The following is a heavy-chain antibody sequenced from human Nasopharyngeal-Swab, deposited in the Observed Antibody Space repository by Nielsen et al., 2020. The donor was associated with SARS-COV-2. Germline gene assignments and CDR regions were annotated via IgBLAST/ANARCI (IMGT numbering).Heavy chain of an antibody. CDR3: ARVNWQWRVQEYYMDV. CDR1: GFTFSSYG. CDR2: IWYDGSNK. D-gene: IGHD6-19*01. J-gene: IGHJ6*03. V-gene: IGHV3-33*01. Sequence: GESLKISCAASGFTFSSYGMHWVRQAPGKGLEWVAVIWYDGSNKYYADSVKGRFTISRDNSKNTLYLQMNSLRAEDTAVYYCARVNWQWRVQEYYMDVWGKGTTVTVSS.